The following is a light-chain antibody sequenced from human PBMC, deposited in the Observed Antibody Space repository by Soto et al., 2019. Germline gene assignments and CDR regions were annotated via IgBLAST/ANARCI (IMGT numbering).Light chain of an antibody. V-gene: IGKV1-27*01. J-gene: IGKJ1*01. CDR1: QDISDY. CDR2: AAS. Sequence: EIQITQSPSSLSPYVAYRVAITFRASQDISDYLAWYQQKPGQVPKLLISAASTLQSGVHSRFRGSASGTDFTLTITGLHPDDFATYHCQNYNGPPWTFGQGTKVDIK. CDR3: QNYNGPPWT.